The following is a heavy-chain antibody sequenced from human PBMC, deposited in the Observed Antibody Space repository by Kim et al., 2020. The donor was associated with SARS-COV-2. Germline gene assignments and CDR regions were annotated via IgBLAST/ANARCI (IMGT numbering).Heavy chain of an antibody. CDR1: GGSISSSSYY. CDR3: ARDREYGMDV. J-gene: IGHJ6*02. CDR2: IYYSGST. D-gene: IGHD3-10*01. Sequence: SETLSLTCTVSGGSISSSSYYWGWIRQPPGKGLEWIGSIYYSGSTYYNPSLKSRVTISVDTSKNQFSLKLSSVTAAETAVYYCARDREYGMDVWGQGTT. V-gene: IGHV4-39*07.